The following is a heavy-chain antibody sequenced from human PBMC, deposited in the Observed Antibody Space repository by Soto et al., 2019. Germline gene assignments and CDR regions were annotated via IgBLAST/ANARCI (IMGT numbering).Heavy chain of an antibody. J-gene: IGHJ4*02. CDR2: IYWDADN. V-gene: IGHV2-5*02. CDR1: GFSLSTSGVG. D-gene: IGHD3-16*02. CDR3: GHVGGVYDCVWGGYRSVYFDC. Sequence: QITLKESGPTLVKPTQTLTLTCTFSGFSLSTSGVGVGWIRQPPGKALEWLALIYWDADNRYSPALKSRLTITHHTSNNQVVLTRTNMDPVDTASYYCGHVGGVYDCVWGGYRSVYFDCWGQGTLVTVSP.